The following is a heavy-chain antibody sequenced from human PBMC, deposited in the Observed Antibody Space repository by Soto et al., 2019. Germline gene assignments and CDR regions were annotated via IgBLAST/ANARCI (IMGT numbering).Heavy chain of an antibody. CDR1: GGSISSGGYS. Sequence: PSENLSLTCAVSGGSISSGGYSWSWIRQPPGKGLEWIGYIYHSGSTYYNPSLKSRVTISVDRSKNQFSLKLSSVTAADTAVYYCARGFGAEYFQHWGQGTLVTVSS. J-gene: IGHJ1*01. V-gene: IGHV4-30-2*01. D-gene: IGHD3-16*01. CDR2: IYHSGST. CDR3: ARGFGAEYFQH.